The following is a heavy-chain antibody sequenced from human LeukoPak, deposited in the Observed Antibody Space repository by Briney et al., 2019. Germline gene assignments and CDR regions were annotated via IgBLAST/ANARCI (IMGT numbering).Heavy chain of an antibody. Sequence: SVKVSCKASGGTFSSYAISWVRQAPGQGLEWMEGIIPIFGTANYAQKFQGRVTITADKSTSTAYMELSSLRSEDTAVYYCARSRGYSYGSLDYWGQGTLVTVSS. CDR2: IIPIFGTA. J-gene: IGHJ4*02. CDR1: GGTFSSYA. D-gene: IGHD5-18*01. V-gene: IGHV1-69*06. CDR3: ARSRGYSYGSLDY.